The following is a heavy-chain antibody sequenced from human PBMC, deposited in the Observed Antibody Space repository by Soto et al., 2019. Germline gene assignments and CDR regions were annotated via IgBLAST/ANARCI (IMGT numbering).Heavy chain of an antibody. D-gene: IGHD1-1*01. CDR2: INPNSGGT. CDR1: GGTFSSYA. CDR3: AREPATAKPEGVDF. J-gene: IGHJ4*02. Sequence: VASVKVSCKASGGTFSSYAISWVRQAPGQGLEWMGWINPNSGGTKYAPKFQGGVTMTRDTSITTAYMELSRLRPGDTAVYYCAREPATAKPEGVDFWGQGTLVTVYS. V-gene: IGHV1-2*02.